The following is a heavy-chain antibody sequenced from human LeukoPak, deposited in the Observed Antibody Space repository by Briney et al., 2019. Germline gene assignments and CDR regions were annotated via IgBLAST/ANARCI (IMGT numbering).Heavy chain of an antibody. V-gene: IGHV4-4*07. Sequence: SDTLSLTCTVSGGSISSYYWSWIRQPAGKGLEWIGRIYTSGSTNYNPSLKSRVTMSVDTSKNQFSLKLSSVTAADTAVYYCARTYGSGTGPYNWFDPWGQGTLVTVSS. CDR3: ARTYGSGTGPYNWFDP. CDR2: IYTSGST. CDR1: GGSISSYY. J-gene: IGHJ5*02. D-gene: IGHD3-10*01.